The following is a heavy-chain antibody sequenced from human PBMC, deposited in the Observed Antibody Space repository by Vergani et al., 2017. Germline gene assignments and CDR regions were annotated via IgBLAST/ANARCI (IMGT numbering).Heavy chain of an antibody. Sequence: QVQLVQSGAEVKKPGASVKVSCKASGYTFTGYYMHWVRQAPGQGLEWMGWIIPIFGTANYAQKFQGRVTITADESTSTAYMELSSLRSEDTAVYYCARVRFLDYYMDVWGKGTTVTVSS. D-gene: IGHD3-3*01. CDR2: IIPIFGTA. V-gene: IGHV1-69*01. CDR1: GYTFTGYY. J-gene: IGHJ6*03. CDR3: ARVRFLDYYMDV.